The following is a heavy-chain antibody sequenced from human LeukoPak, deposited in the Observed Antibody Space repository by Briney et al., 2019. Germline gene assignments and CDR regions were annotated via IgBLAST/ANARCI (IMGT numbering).Heavy chain of an antibody. V-gene: IGHV3-7*03. CDR1: GLTFNKYW. D-gene: IGHD6-13*01. J-gene: IGHJ6*03. CDR3: AKDGSSWYSHYYYYYMDV. Sequence: GGSLRLSCEASGLTFNKYWMTWGRQAPGKGLEWVANIKQDGSEKNYVDSVKGRFTISRDNSKNSLYLQMNSLRTEDTALYYCAKDGSSWYSHYYYYYMDVWGKGTTVTVSS. CDR2: IKQDGSEK.